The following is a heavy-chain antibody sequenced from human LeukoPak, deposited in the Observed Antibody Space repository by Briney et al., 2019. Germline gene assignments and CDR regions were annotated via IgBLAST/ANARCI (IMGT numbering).Heavy chain of an antibody. V-gene: IGHV3-23*01. CDR2: ISGSGGST. D-gene: IGHD3-10*01. CDR1: GLTFSSYA. J-gene: IGHJ4*02. CDR3: AKELDYGSGSYHFDY. Sequence: GGSLRLSCAASGLTFSSYALSWVRQAPGKGLEWVSVISGSGGSTYYADSVKGRFTISRDNSKKTLYLQMNSLRAEDTAVYYCAKELDYGSGSYHFDYWGQRTLVTVSS.